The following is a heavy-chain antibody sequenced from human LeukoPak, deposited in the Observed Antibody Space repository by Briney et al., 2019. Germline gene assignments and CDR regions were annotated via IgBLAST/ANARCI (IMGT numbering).Heavy chain of an antibody. CDR1: GFNLSSFW. D-gene: IGHD3-16*02. CDR2: INQDGSEK. CDR3: ARDWDYIWGRYRYDGFDM. Sequence: GGTLSLSCAASGFNLSSFWLIWVRQAPGRGLEWVANINQDGSEKFYVDPVRGGITIPKDNAKNSLFLQMNSLRAEDTAVYYCARDWDYIWGRYRYDGFDMWGQGTMVTVSS. V-gene: IGHV3-7*01. J-gene: IGHJ3*02.